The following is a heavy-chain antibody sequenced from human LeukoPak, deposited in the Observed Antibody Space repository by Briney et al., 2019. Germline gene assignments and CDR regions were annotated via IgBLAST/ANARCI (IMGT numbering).Heavy chain of an antibody. V-gene: IGHV3-30*02. D-gene: IGHD1-14*01. CDR1: GFTFSNYV. Sequence: GGSLRLSCAASGFTFSNYVIHWVRQAPGKGLEWVALIRYDGIKKFYAGSVKGRFTISRDNSKNTLYLQMNSLRLEDTALYYCAKDDNGPQDNWGQGTLVTVSS. J-gene: IGHJ4*02. CDR3: AKDDNGPQDN. CDR2: IRYDGIKK.